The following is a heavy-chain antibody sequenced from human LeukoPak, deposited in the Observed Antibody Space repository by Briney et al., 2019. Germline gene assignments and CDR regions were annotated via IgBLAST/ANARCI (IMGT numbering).Heavy chain of an antibody. CDR2: INPNSGGT. CDR1: GYTFTGYY. Sequence: ASVKVSCKASGYTFTGYYMHWVRQPPGQGLEWMGWINPNSGGTNYAQKFQGRVTMTRDTSISTAYMELSRLRSDDTAVYYCARSTVLYYYMDVWGKGTTVTVSS. V-gene: IGHV1-2*02. D-gene: IGHD4-17*01. CDR3: ARSTVLYYYMDV. J-gene: IGHJ6*03.